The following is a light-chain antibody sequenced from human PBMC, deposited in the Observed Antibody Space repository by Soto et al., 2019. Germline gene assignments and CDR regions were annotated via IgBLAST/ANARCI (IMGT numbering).Light chain of an antibody. V-gene: IGKV1-33*01. J-gene: IGKJ4*01. CDR2: DAS. CDR1: EDISNY. CDR3: QQYDNLPLT. Sequence: DIQMTQSPSSLSASIGDRVTITCQATEDISNYLSWYQQKPGKAPKLLIYDASNLETGVPSRFSGSGSGTDFIFTISSLQAEDIATYYCQQYDNLPLTFGGGTKVEIK.